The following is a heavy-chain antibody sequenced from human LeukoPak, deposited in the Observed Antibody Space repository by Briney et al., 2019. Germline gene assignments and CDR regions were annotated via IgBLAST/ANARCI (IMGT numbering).Heavy chain of an antibody. Sequence: GGSLRLSCAASGFTFSSYAMSWVRQAPGKGLEWVSAISGSGGSTYYADSVKGRFTISRDNSKNTLYLQMNSLRAEDTAVYYCAKDRDHWLRVLYFDFWGQGTLVTVSS. CDR3: AKDRDHWLRVLYFDF. CDR1: GFTFSSYA. CDR2: ISGSGGST. J-gene: IGHJ4*02. D-gene: IGHD5-12*01. V-gene: IGHV3-23*01.